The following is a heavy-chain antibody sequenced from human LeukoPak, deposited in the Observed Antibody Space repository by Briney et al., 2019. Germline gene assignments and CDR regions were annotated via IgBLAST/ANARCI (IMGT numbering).Heavy chain of an antibody. CDR2: IKQDGSEK. Sequence: GGSLRLSCAASGFTFSSYWMSWVRQAPGKGLEWVANIKQDGSEKYYVDSVKGRFTISRDNAKNSLYLQMNSLRAEDTAVYYCARGIVVVPAAPSDGMDVWGQGTTVTVPS. CDR1: GFTFSSYW. D-gene: IGHD2-2*01. V-gene: IGHV3-7*04. J-gene: IGHJ6*02. CDR3: ARGIVVVPAAPSDGMDV.